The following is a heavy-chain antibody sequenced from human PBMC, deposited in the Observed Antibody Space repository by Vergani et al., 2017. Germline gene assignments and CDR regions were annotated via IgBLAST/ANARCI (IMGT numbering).Heavy chain of an antibody. J-gene: IGHJ3*02. D-gene: IGHD6-19*01. CDR3: ARERGQWLATFDAFDI. CDR2: IISSSSYI. Sequence: EVQLVESGGGLVKPGGSLRLSCAASGFTFSSFSMNWVRQAPGKGLEWVSSIISSSSYIYYADSVKGRFTISRDNAKNSLYLQMNSLRAEDTAVYYCARERGQWLATFDAFDIWGQGTMVTGSS. V-gene: IGHV3-21*01. CDR1: GFTFSSFS.